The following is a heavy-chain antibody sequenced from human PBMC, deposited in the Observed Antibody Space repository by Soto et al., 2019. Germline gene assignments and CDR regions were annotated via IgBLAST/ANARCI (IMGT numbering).Heavy chain of an antibody. Sequence: ASVNVSCKASGYTFTSYGISWVRQAPGQGLEWMGWISAYNGNTNYAQKLQGRVTMTTDTSTSTAYMELRSLRSDDTAVYYCARVRYDFWSGYGPGWFDPWGQGTLVTVSS. D-gene: IGHD3-3*01. CDR2: ISAYNGNT. J-gene: IGHJ5*02. V-gene: IGHV1-18*01. CDR1: GYTFTSYG. CDR3: ARVRYDFWSGYGPGWFDP.